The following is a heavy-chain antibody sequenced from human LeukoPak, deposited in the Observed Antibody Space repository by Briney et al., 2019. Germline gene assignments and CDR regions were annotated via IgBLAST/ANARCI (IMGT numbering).Heavy chain of an antibody. Sequence: GGSLRLSCAASGFTFSNYAMNWVRQAPGKGLEWVSTISGSGDSTYYADSVKGRFTISRDNSKNTLYLQMNSLRAEDTAVYYCAKETSPWRWGGAFDIWGQGTMVTVSS. D-gene: IGHD3-16*01. CDR3: AKETSPWRWGGAFDI. CDR2: ISGSGDST. V-gene: IGHV3-23*01. CDR1: GFTFSNYA. J-gene: IGHJ3*02.